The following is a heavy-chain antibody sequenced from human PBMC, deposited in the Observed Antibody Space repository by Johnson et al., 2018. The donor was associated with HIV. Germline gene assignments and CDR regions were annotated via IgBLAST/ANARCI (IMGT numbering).Heavy chain of an antibody. V-gene: IGHV3-30*04. CDR2: ISYDGSNK. Sequence: QVQLVESGGGLVHPGRSLRLSCAASGFTFSSYGMHWVRQAPGKGLEWVAVISYDGSNKYYADSVKGRFTISRDNSKNTLYLQMNSLRAEDTAVYYCARVGQKLVPVPRGAFDIWGQGTMVTVSS. J-gene: IGHJ3*02. CDR3: ARVGQKLVPVPRGAFDI. CDR1: GFTFSSYG. D-gene: IGHD6-6*01.